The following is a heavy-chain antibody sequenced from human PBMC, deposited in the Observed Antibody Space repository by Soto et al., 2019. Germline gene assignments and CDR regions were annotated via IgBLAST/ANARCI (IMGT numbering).Heavy chain of an antibody. CDR3: ARDGSGGSCYWENWFDP. J-gene: IGHJ5*02. Sequence: ASVKVSCKASGYTFTSYIMHWVRQAPGQSLEWMGWINTGNGDTAYSDKFQGRVTITTDTSASTAYVELSSLRSEDTAVYYCARDGSGGSCYWENWFDPWGQGTLVTVSS. CDR2: INTGNGDT. V-gene: IGHV1-3*04. CDR1: GYTFTSYI. D-gene: IGHD2-15*01.